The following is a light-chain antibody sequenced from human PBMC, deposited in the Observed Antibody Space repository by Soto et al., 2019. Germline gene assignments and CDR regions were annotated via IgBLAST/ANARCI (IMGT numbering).Light chain of an antibody. CDR1: QSVSSSY. J-gene: IGKJ2*01. CDR2: GAS. V-gene: IGKV3-20*01. CDR3: QQFGNSPYT. Sequence: EIVLTQSPGTLSLSPGERATLSCRASQSVSSSYLAWYQQKPGQAPRLLIYGASSSATGIPDRFSGSGSGTDFTLTISRLQPEDCAVYYCQQFGNSPYTFGQGTRLEIK.